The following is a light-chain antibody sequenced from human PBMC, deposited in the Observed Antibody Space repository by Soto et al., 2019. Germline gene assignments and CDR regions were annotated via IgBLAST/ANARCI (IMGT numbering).Light chain of an antibody. CDR2: AAS. Sequence: IQMTQSPSSLSASVGDRVTITCRASQSISNSLNWYQQKPGKAPELLMYAASSLQSGVPSRFSGSGSGTDFTLTISSLQPEDSATYYCQQSYRSPYTFGQGTKLEIK. CDR3: QQSYRSPYT. J-gene: IGKJ2*01. CDR1: QSISNS. V-gene: IGKV1-39*01.